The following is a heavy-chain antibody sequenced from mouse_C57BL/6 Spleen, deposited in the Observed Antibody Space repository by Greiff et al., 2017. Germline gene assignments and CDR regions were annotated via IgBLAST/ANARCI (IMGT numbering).Heavy chain of an antibody. D-gene: IGHD2-4*01. CDR3: ASYYDYAWFAY. CDR2: ISDGGSYT. CDR1: GFTFSSYA. J-gene: IGHJ3*01. V-gene: IGHV5-4*03. Sequence: EVKVVESGGGLVKPGGSLKLSCAASGFTFSSYAMSWVRQTPEKRLEWVATISDGGSYTYYPDNVKGRFTISRDNAKNNLYLQMSHLKSEDTAMYYCASYYDYAWFAYWGQGTLVTVSA.